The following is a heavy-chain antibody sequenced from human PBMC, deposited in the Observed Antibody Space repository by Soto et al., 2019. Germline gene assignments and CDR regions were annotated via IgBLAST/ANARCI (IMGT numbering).Heavy chain of an antibody. CDR1: GFTFSSYG. J-gene: IGHJ1*01. CDR3: AKDSLREQWLFPPAAEYFQH. D-gene: IGHD6-19*01. V-gene: IGHV3-30*18. Sequence: PGGSLRLSCAASGFTFSSYGMHWVRQAPGKGLEWVAVISYDGSNKYYADSVKGRFTISRDNSKNTLYLQMNSLRAEDTAVYYCAKDSLREQWLFPPAAEYFQHWGQGTLVTVSS. CDR2: ISYDGSNK.